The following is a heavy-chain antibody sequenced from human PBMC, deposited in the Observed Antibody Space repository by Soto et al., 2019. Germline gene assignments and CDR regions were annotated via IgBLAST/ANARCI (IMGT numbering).Heavy chain of an antibody. V-gene: IGHV5-51*01. J-gene: IGHJ3*02. Sequence: GESLKISCQGSGYTFNTYWIAWVRQIPGKGLEWMGTIYPDDSDTRYSPSFQDKVTISADKSISTAYLHWSSLKASDTAMYFRARVRIVGTTYDAFDIWGQGTMVTVSS. CDR1: GYTFNTYW. D-gene: IGHD3-22*01. CDR2: IYPDDSDT. CDR3: ARVRIVGTTYDAFDI.